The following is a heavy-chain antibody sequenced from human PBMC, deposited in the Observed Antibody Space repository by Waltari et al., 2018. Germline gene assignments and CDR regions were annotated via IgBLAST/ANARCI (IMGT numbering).Heavy chain of an antibody. CDR2: INHSGRT. J-gene: IGHJ4*02. V-gene: IGHV4-34*01. CDR3: ARGQGYYDFWSGYYMYFDY. D-gene: IGHD3-3*01. Sequence: QVQLQQWGAGLLKPSETLSLTCAVYGGSFSGYYWSWIRQPPGKGLEWIWEINHSGRTNYNPSLKSRVTISVDTSKNQCSLKLSSVTAADTAVYYCARGQGYYDFWSGYYMYFDYWGQGTLVTVSS. CDR1: GGSFSGYY.